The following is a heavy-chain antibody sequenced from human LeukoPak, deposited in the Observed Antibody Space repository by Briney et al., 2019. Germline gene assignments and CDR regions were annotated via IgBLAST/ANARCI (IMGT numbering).Heavy chain of an antibody. D-gene: IGHD3-10*01. Sequence: GGSLRLSCAASGFNFRVYSMNWVRQAPGKGLEWVSYISSGSSTIYYAHSLKGRFSISRDNSTLYLRMNSLRGEDTAVYYCTKRGAYGSGSYYTLEYWGQGTLVTVSS. CDR1: GFNFRVYS. CDR2: ISSGSSTI. CDR3: TKRGAYGSGSYYTLEY. V-gene: IGHV3-48*01. J-gene: IGHJ4*02.